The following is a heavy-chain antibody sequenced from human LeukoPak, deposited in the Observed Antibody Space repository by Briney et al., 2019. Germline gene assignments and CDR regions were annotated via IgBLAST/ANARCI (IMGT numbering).Heavy chain of an antibody. Sequence: SETLSLTCAVYGGSFSGYYWSWIRQPPGKGLEWIGEINHSGSTNYNPSLKSRVTISVDTSKNQFSLKLSSVTAADTAVYYCARDVAYSSPSGAFDIWGQGTMVTVSS. CDR2: INHSGST. J-gene: IGHJ3*02. D-gene: IGHD6-6*01. V-gene: IGHV4-34*01. CDR3: ARDVAYSSPSGAFDI. CDR1: GGSFSGYY.